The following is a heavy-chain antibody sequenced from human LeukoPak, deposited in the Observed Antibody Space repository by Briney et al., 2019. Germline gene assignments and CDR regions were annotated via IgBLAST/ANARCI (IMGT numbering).Heavy chain of an antibody. J-gene: IGHJ3*02. V-gene: IGHV4-39*01. Sequence: PSETLSLTCTVSGGSISSSNYYWGWIRQPPGKGLEWIGSIYSSGSTYYNPSLKSRVTISVDTSKNQFSLKLSSVTAADTAVYYCATLLYGDYDARDAFDIWGQGTMVTVSS. CDR2: IYSSGST. CDR3: ATLLYGDYDARDAFDI. D-gene: IGHD4-17*01. CDR1: GGSISSSNYY.